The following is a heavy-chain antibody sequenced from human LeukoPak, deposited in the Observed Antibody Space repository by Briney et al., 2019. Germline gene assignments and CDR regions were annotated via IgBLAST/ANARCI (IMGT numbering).Heavy chain of an antibody. J-gene: IGHJ4*02. CDR3: ARYMVRGVSKSFDY. CDR2: ISSSSSTI. CDR1: GFTFSSYS. D-gene: IGHD3-10*01. Sequence: GGPLRLSCAASGFTFSSYSMNWVRQAPGKGLEWVSYISSSSSTIYYADSVKGRFTISRDNAKNSLYLQMNSLRAEDTAVYYCARYMVRGVSKSFDYWGQGTLVTVSS. V-gene: IGHV3-48*04.